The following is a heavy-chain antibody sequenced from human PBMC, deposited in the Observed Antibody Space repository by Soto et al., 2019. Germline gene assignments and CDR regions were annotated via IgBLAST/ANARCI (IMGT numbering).Heavy chain of an antibody. J-gene: IGHJ3*02. CDR3: ARTMTTVTVDAFDI. Sequence: GGSLRLSCAASGFTFSSYSMNWVRQAPGKGLEWVSSISSSSSYIYYADSVKGRFTISRDNAKNSLYLQMNSLRAEDTAVYYCARTMTTVTVDAFDIWGQGTMVTVSS. CDR2: ISSSSSYI. D-gene: IGHD4-17*01. V-gene: IGHV3-21*01. CDR1: GFTFSSYS.